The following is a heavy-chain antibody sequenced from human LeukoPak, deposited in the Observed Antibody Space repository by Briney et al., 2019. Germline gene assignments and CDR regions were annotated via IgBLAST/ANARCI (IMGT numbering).Heavy chain of an antibody. CDR1: GGSMSSYS. CDR3: ASQLGGTTFH. CDR2: VYYNGIT. Sequence: SETLSLTCTVSGGSMSSYSWTWIRQPPGKGLEWIGYVYYNGITNYNPSLKSRVSISLDTSKNQFSLRLNSVTAAETAVYYCASQLGGTTFHWGQGTLVTVSS. J-gene: IGHJ4*02. D-gene: IGHD1/OR15-1a*01. V-gene: IGHV4-59*01.